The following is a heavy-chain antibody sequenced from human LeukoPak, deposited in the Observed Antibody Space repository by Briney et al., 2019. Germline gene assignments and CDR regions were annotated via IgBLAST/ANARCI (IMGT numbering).Heavy chain of an antibody. CDR2: VYYSGST. D-gene: IGHD6-13*01. CDR1: GGSIRISSYL. J-gene: IGHJ4*02. V-gene: IGHV4-39*01. CDR3: ARHTRPRYSSHLDY. Sequence: AETLSLTCTVSGGSIRISSYLWGWIRQAPGRGLEWIGSVYYSGSTPYNPSLKSRVTISVDTSKNQFSLRLSSVTAADTAVYYCARHTRPRYSSHLDYWGQGSLVTVAS.